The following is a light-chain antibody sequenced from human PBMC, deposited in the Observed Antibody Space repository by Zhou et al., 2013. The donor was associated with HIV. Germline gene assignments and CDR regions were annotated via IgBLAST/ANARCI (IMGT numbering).Light chain of an antibody. J-gene: IGKJ4*01. Sequence: DIVLTQTPLSLPVAPGEAASISCKSSPSLLHSNGYNYLDWYLQKPGQSPHLLIYLGSNRASGVPDRFSGSGSGTTFTLKITRVKAEDVGIYYCMQALQTPRFGGGTRL. CDR3: MQALQTPR. V-gene: IGKV2-28*01. CDR1: PSLLHSNGYNY. CDR2: LGS.